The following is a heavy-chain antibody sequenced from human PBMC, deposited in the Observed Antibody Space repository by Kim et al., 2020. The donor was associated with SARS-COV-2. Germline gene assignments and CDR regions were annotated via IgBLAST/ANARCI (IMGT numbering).Heavy chain of an antibody. Sequence: GGSLRLSCAASGFTFSSYAMNWVRKAPGKGLEWVSGISGSGGSAFYADSVKGRFTISRDNRKNTLYLQMNSLRADDTAVYYCAKSELGRSGSYTYPVDCWGQGTLVTVSS. J-gene: IGHJ4*02. CDR1: GFTFSSYA. CDR2: ISGSGGSA. D-gene: IGHD3-10*01. V-gene: IGHV3-23*01. CDR3: AKSELGRSGSYTYPVDC.